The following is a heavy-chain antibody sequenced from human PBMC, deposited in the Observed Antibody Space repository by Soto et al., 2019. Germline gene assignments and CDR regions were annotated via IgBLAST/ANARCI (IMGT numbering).Heavy chain of an antibody. CDR2: ISATGGGT. D-gene: IGHD3-16*01. J-gene: IGHJ4*02. V-gene: IGHV3-23*01. CDR1: GFKFSNYA. CDR3: AKDRGAGGNSAFYCDF. Sequence: GGSLRLSCAASGFKFSNYAMSWVRQAPGKGLEWVSLISATGGGTYYADSVKGRFTISRDNSHNTLYLQVHSLTAEDTAVYYCAKDRGAGGNSAFYCDFWGQGAQVTVSS.